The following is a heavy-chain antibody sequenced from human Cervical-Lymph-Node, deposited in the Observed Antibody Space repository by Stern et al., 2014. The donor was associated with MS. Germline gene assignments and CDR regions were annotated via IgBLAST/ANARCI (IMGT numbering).Heavy chain of an antibody. CDR3: ARSSTVTPNAFDI. CDR1: GGSISSGGYS. J-gene: IGHJ3*02. CDR2: IYHSGST. V-gene: IGHV4-30-2*01. Sequence: QLQLQESGSGLVKPSQTLSLTCAVSGGSISSGGYSWSWIRQPPGKGLEWIGYIYHSGSTYYNPSLKSRVTILVDRSKNQFSLKLSSVTAADTAVYYCARSSTVTPNAFDIWGQGTMVTVSS. D-gene: IGHD4-17*01.